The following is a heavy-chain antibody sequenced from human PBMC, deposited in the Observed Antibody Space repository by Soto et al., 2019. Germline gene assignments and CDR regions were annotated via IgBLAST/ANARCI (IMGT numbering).Heavy chain of an antibody. J-gene: IGHJ3*02. CDR1: GFTFSSYG. CDR2: ISYDGSNK. Sequence: VGSLRLSCAASGFTFSSYGMHWVRQAPGKGLEWVAVISYDGSNKYYADSVKGRFTISRDNSKNTLYLQMNSLRAEDTAVYYCAKLALTYYYDSSGYYYNHDAFDIWGQGTMVTVS. CDR3: AKLALTYYYDSSGYYYNHDAFDI. D-gene: IGHD3-22*01. V-gene: IGHV3-30*18.